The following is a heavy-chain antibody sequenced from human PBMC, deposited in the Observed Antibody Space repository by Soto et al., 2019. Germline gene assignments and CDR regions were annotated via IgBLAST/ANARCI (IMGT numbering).Heavy chain of an antibody. CDR3: AREGPDCGGDCYQGNYFDY. CDR1: GYTFTSYG. V-gene: IGHV1-18*01. CDR2: ISAYNGNT. D-gene: IGHD2-21*02. J-gene: IGHJ4*02. Sequence: QVQLVQSGAEVKKPGASVKVSCKASGYTFTSYGISWVRQAPGQGLEWMGWISAYNGNTNYAQKLQGRVTMTTDTSTSKAYMELRSLRSDDTAVYYCAREGPDCGGDCYQGNYFDYWGQGTLVTVSS.